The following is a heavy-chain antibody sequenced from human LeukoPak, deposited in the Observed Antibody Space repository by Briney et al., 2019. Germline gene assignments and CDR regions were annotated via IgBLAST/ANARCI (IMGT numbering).Heavy chain of an antibody. D-gene: IGHD6-6*01. CDR2: INHSGST. J-gene: IGHJ1*01. V-gene: IGHV4-34*01. CDR3: ARRQLGRLYGYFQH. Sequence: SETLSLTCAVYGGSFSGYYWSWIRQPPGKGLEWIGEINHSGSTNYNPSLKSRVTISVDTSKNQFSLKLSSVTAADTAVYYCARRQLGRLYGYFQHWGQGTLVTVSS. CDR1: GGSFSGYY.